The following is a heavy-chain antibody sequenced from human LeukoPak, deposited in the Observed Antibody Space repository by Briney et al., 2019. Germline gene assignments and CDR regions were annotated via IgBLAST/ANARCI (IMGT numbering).Heavy chain of an antibody. J-gene: IGHJ4*02. CDR3: ARAGGYSYVDY. CDR2: INPNSGGT. V-gene: IGHV1-2*02. CDR1: GYTFTGYY. Sequence: ASVKVSCKASGYTFTGYYMHWVRQAPGQGLKWMGWINPNSGGTNYAQKFQGRVTMTRDTSVSTAYMELSRLRSGDTAVYYCARAGGYSYVDYWGQGTLVTVSS. D-gene: IGHD5-18*01.